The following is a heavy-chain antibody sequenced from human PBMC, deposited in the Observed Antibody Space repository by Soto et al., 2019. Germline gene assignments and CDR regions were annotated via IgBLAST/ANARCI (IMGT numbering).Heavy chain of an antibody. CDR1: GFSFSAYA. Sequence: QVQLVESGGGVVQPGRSLTPSCAASGFSFSAYAMHWVRQAPGRGLEWVTLVSYDGSVRYYGDSVEGRFTISRDNSKNTLYLQMNSLRVEDTAMYYCAKTIPSAASYDLWGPGTLVTVSS. CDR3: AKTIPSAASYDL. CDR2: VSYDGSVR. V-gene: IGHV3-30*18. J-gene: IGHJ5*02. D-gene: IGHD2-2*01.